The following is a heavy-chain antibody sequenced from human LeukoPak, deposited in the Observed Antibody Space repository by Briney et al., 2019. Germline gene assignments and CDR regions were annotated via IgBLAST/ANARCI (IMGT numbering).Heavy chain of an antibody. Sequence: GGSLRLSCAASGFTFSSYGMHWVRQAPGKGLEWVAVIWYDGSDKYYADSVKGRFTISRDNSNNTLHLQMNSLRAEDTAVYYCARPLYYYDSSVGMTVPYYFDDWGQGTLVTVSS. CDR2: IWYDGSDK. CDR1: GFTFSSYG. J-gene: IGHJ4*02. D-gene: IGHD3-22*01. CDR3: ARPLYYYDSSVGMTVPYYFDD. V-gene: IGHV3-33*01.